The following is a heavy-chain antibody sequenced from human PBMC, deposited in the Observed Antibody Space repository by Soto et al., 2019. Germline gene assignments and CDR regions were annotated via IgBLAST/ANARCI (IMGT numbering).Heavy chain of an antibody. V-gene: IGHV1-24*01. D-gene: IGHD1-26*01. Sequence: ASVKVSCKVSGYTLTELSMHWVRQAPGKGLEWMGGFDPEDGETIYAQKFQGRVTMTEDRSTETDYMELSSLRSEDTAVYYCATAGELLGYYYYGMDVWGQGTTVTVSS. J-gene: IGHJ6*02. CDR1: GYTLTELS. CDR3: ATAGELLGYYYYGMDV. CDR2: FDPEDGET.